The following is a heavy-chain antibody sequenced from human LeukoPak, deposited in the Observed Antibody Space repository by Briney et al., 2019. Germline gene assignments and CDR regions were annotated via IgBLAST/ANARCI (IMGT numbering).Heavy chain of an antibody. J-gene: IGHJ4*02. V-gene: IGHV4-61*02. CDR2: IYTSGST. CDR3: AREGYSYGYFVDY. Sequence: TSQTLSLTCTVSGGSISSGSYYWSWIRQPAGKGLEWIGRIYTSGSTNYSPSLKSRVTISVDTSKNQFSLKLSSVTAADTAVYYCAREGYSYGYFVDYWGQGTLVTVSS. D-gene: IGHD5-18*01. CDR1: GGSISSGSYY.